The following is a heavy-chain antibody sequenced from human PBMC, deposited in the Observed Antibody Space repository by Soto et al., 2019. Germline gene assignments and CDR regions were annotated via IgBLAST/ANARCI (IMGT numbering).Heavy chain of an antibody. J-gene: IGHJ4*02. Sequence: QITLKESGPTLVKPTQTLTLICTFSEFSLSSTRVAVGWIRKPPGKALEWLALIYWDDDKRYSSFLKSRLTITKDTSKNQVVLTMSNMDPVDTARYYCAHIVVAGLGYDFDYWGQGTLVTVSS. CDR3: AHIVVAGLGYDFDY. D-gene: IGHD6-19*01. CDR1: EFSLSSTRVA. V-gene: IGHV2-5*02. CDR2: IYWDDDK.